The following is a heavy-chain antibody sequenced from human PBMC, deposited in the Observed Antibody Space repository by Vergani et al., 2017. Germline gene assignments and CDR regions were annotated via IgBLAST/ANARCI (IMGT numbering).Heavy chain of an antibody. D-gene: IGHD6-6*01. CDR3: ARDRSILGSRDAFDS. J-gene: IGHJ3*02. CDR2: IYYSGST. V-gene: IGHV4-59*01. Sequence: QVQLQESGPGLVKPSETLSLTCTVSGGSISSYYWSWIRQPPGKGLEWIGYIYYSGSTNYNPSLKSRVTISVDTSKNQFSLKLSSVTAADTAVYYCARDRSILGSRDAFDSWGQGTMVTVSS. CDR1: GGSISSYY.